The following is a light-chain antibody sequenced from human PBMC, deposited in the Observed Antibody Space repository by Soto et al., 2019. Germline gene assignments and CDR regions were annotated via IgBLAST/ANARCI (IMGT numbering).Light chain of an antibody. Sequence: IVLTQSPGTLSLSPGELATLSCRASQSVSSYLAWYQHKPGQAPRLLIYGASSRATGIPDRFSGSGSGTDFTLTISGLEPEDFAVYYCQQYGSSSITFGQGTRLEIK. CDR1: QSVSSY. J-gene: IGKJ5*01. CDR2: GAS. CDR3: QQYGSSSIT. V-gene: IGKV3-20*01.